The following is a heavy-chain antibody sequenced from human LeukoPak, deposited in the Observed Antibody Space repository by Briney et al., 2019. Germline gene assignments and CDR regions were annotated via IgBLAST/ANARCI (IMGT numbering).Heavy chain of an antibody. CDR1: GFTFSSYS. Sequence: PGGSLRLSCAASGFTFSSYSMNWVRQAPGKGLEWVSSISSSSSYIYYADSVKGRFTISRDNAKNSLYLQMNSLRAEDTAVYYCAGYCSSTSCYTESDSIWGQGTMVTVSS. J-gene: IGHJ3*02. CDR3: AGYCSSTSCYTESDSI. CDR2: ISSSSSYI. D-gene: IGHD2-2*02. V-gene: IGHV3-21*01.